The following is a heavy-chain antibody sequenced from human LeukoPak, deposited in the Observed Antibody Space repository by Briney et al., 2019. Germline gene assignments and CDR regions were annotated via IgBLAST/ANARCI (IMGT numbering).Heavy chain of an antibody. J-gene: IGHJ6*02. D-gene: IGHD2-21*02. Sequence: ASVKVSCKASGYTFTSHGISWVRQAPGQGLEWMGWISAYNGNTNYAQKLQGRVTMTTDTSTSTAYMELRSLRSDDTAVYYCARDQYCGGDCYPSYYYYGMDVWGQGTTVTVSS. CDR1: GYTFTSHG. CDR3: ARDQYCGGDCYPSYYYYGMDV. CDR2: ISAYNGNT. V-gene: IGHV1-18*01.